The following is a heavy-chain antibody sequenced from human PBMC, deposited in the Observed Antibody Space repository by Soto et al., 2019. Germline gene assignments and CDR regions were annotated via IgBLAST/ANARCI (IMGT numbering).Heavy chain of an antibody. V-gene: IGHV5-51*01. J-gene: IGHJ6*02. CDR3: AGRRGVGDYLGMDV. D-gene: IGHD4-17*01. CDR2: IYPGDSDT. Sequence: GESLKISCKVSGYFFTGYWIAWVRQMPGKGLEWMGIIYPGDSDTRYSPSFQGQITISADRSVSTDKSITTAYLQWSSLKASDTAMYYCAGRRGVGDYLGMDVWGQGTTVTVSS. CDR1: GYFFTGYW.